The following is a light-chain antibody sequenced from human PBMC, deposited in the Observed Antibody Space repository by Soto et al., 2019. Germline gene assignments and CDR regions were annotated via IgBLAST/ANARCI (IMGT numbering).Light chain of an antibody. CDR2: CAS. Sequence: EIVLTQSPGTLSLSPGERATLSCRASQSISNRYLAWYHQKPGQAPRLLIYCASNRATGMPDRFSGSGSGTDFTLTISRLEPEDFALYYCQQYGSSPPMYTFGQGTRLEI. V-gene: IGKV3-20*01. CDR3: QQYGSSPPMYT. J-gene: IGKJ2*01. CDR1: QSISNRY.